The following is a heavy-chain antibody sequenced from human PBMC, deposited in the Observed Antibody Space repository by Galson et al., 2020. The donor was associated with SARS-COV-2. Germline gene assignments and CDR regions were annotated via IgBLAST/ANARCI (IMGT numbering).Heavy chain of an antibody. CDR3: ARELSYYGMDV. Sequence: GESLKISCAASGLTFSSYAMHWVRQAPGKGLEWVAVISYDGSNKYYADSVKGRFTISRDNSKNTLYLQMNSLRAEDTAVYYCARELSYYGMDVWGQGTTVTVSS. CDR1: GLTFSSYA. CDR2: ISYDGSNK. D-gene: IGHD2-8*01. V-gene: IGHV3-30*04. J-gene: IGHJ6*02.